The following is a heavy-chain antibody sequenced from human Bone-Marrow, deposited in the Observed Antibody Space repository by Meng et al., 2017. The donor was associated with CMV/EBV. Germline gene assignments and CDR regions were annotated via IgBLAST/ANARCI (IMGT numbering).Heavy chain of an antibody. CDR3: ARDLDYGDYASDY. D-gene: IGHD4-17*01. CDR2: INPNSGGT. Sequence: QMWRLGLRVKRPGASVKVSCKAAGYTFTGYYMHWVRQAPGQGLEWMGWINPNSGGTNYAQKFQGRVTMTRDTSISTAYMELSRLRSDDTAVYYCARDLDYGDYASDYWGQGTLVTVSS. J-gene: IGHJ4*02. CDR1: GYTFTGYY. V-gene: IGHV1-2*02.